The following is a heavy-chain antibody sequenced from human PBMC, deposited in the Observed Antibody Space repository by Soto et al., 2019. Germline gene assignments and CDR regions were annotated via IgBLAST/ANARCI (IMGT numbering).Heavy chain of an antibody. J-gene: IGHJ5*02. CDR3: ARESRFLEWLSLNWFDP. Sequence: QPGGSLRLSCAASGFTFSSYSMNWVRQAPGKGLEWVSYISSSSSTIYYADSVKGRFTISRDNAKNSLYLQMNSLRDEDTAVYYSARESRFLEWLSLNWFDPWGQGTLVTVSS. V-gene: IGHV3-48*02. D-gene: IGHD3-3*01. CDR2: ISSSSSTI. CDR1: GFTFSSYS.